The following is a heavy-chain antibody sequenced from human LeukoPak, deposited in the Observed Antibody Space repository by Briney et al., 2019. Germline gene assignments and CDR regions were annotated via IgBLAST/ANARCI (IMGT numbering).Heavy chain of an antibody. CDR1: GFTFSSYS. CDR3: ARDGKLWFGELSFDY. V-gene: IGHV3-21*01. D-gene: IGHD3-10*01. Sequence: PGGSLRLSCAASGFTFSSYSMNWVRQAPGKGLEWVSSISSSSSYIYYADSVKGRFTISRDNAKNSLYLQMNSLRAEDTAVYYCARDGKLWFGELSFDYWGQGTLVTVSS. CDR2: ISSSSSYI. J-gene: IGHJ4*02.